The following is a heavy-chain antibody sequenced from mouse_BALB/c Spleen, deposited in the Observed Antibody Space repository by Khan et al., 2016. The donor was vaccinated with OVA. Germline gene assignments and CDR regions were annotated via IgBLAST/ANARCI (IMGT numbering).Heavy chain of an antibody. CDR1: GYSITSDYA. Sequence: EVQLQESGPGLVKPSQSLSLTCTVTGYSITSDYAWNWIRQFPENKLEWMGYISYSGSTNYNPSLKSRISITRDTSKNQFFLQLNSVTTEDTATSYCAIDSSQYNYAIDYWSQGTSVTVSS. CDR2: ISYSGST. D-gene: IGHD3-2*01. CDR3: AIDSSQYNYAIDY. V-gene: IGHV3-2*02. J-gene: IGHJ4*01.